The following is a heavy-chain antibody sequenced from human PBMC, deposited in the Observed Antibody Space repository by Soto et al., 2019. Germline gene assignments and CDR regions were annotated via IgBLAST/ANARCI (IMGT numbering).Heavy chain of an antibody. J-gene: IGHJ4*02. CDR3: ARSVAVPGAHIDY. V-gene: IGHV4-59*01. CDR2: VYYTGST. Sequence: SETLSLTCSVSGGSISGSYWSWIRQSPGKGLEWLGYVYYTGSTNYSPSLRSRVSISVDTSKNEFSLRLSSVTAADTAVYFCARSVAVPGAHIDYWGQGTQVTGSS. CDR1: GGSISGSY. D-gene: IGHD6-19*01.